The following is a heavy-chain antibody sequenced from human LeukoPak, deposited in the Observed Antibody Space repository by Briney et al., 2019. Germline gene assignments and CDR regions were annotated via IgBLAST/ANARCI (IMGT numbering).Heavy chain of an antibody. J-gene: IGHJ6*03. V-gene: IGHV4-31*03. Sequence: PSETLSLTCTVSGGSISSGGYYWSWIRQHPGKGLEWIGYIYYSGSTYYNPSLKSRVTISVDTSKNQFSLKLSSVTAADTAVYYCASSRFGGPAAETHYYYYYMDVWGKGTTVTVSS. CDR3: ASSRFGGPAAETHYYYYYMDV. D-gene: IGHD2-2*01. CDR2: IYYSGST. CDR1: GGSISSGGYY.